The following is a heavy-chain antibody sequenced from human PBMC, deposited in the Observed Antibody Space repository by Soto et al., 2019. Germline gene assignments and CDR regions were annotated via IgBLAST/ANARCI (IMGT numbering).Heavy chain of an antibody. CDR2: MNPNSGNT. CDR3: ARAQVATIQLYYYYCMDV. V-gene: IGHV1-8*01. Sequence: ASVKVSCKASGYTFTSYDINWVRQATGQGPEWMGWMNPNSGNTGYAQKFQGRVTMTRNTSISTAYMELSSLRSEDTAVYYCARAQVATIQLYYYYCMDVWGQRTTVTVSS. CDR1: GYTFTSYD. D-gene: IGHD5-12*01. J-gene: IGHJ6*02.